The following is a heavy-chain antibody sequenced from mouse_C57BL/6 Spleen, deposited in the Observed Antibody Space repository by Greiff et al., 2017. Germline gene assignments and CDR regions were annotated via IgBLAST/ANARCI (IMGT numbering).Heavy chain of an antibody. V-gene: IGHV5-6*01. Sequence: EVHLVESGGDLVKPGGSLKLSCAASGFTFSSYGMSWVRQTPDKRLEWVATISSGGSYTYYPDSVKGRFTISRDNAKNTLYLQMSSLKSEDTAMYYCARQSSSYFDYWGQGTTLTVSS. CDR1: GFTFSSYG. CDR3: ARQSSSYFDY. D-gene: IGHD1-1*01. J-gene: IGHJ2*01. CDR2: ISSGGSYT.